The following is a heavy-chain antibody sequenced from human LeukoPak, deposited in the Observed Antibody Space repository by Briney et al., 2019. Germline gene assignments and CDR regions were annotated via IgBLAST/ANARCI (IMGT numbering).Heavy chain of an antibody. CDR3: ASEEGAYCERTRCYYFDY. V-gene: IGHV1-69*04. Sequence: ASVKVSCKASGGTFSSYAISWVRQAPGQGLEWMGRIIPILGIANYAQKFQGRVTITADKSTSTAYMELSSLRSEDTAVYYCASEEGAYCERTRCYYFDYWGQGTLVTVSS. CDR2: IIPILGIA. CDR1: GGTFSSYA. D-gene: IGHD2-21*01. J-gene: IGHJ4*02.